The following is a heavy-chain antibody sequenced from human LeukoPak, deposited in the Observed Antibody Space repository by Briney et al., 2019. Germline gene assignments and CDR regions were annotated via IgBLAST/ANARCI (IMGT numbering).Heavy chain of an antibody. Sequence: GGSLTLSCAASGFTFNYYAMSWVRQTPGKGLEWVSGISDSGASTYYTDSVKGRFTISRDNSKDTVFLQMNNLRAADTALYFCVRHDSYIPFWGQGSLVTVPS. D-gene: IGHD5-18*01. V-gene: IGHV3-23*01. J-gene: IGHJ1*01. CDR3: VRHDSYIPF. CDR2: ISDSGAST. CDR1: GFTFNYYA.